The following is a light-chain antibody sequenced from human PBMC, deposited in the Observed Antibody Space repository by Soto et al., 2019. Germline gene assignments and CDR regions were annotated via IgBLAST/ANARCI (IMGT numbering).Light chain of an antibody. J-gene: IGKJ1*01. V-gene: IGKV1-6*02. CDR3: LQDYSYPRT. CDR1: QDIRNE. Sequence: IQMTQSPSSLSASVGDRFSITCRASQDIRNELGWYQQKPGKAPRLLIYAASTLQSGVPSRFSGSGSGADFTLTISRLQPEDFASYYCLQDYSYPRTFGPGTKVDIK. CDR2: AAS.